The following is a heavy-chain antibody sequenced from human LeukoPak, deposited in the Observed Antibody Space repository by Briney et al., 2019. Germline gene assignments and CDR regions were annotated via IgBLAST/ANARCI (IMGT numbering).Heavy chain of an antibody. CDR3: ARPYYDSSGYYFDY. D-gene: IGHD3-22*01. J-gene: IGHJ4*02. CDR1: GYSFTNYW. V-gene: IGHV5-51*01. CDR2: IYPGDSDT. Sequence: GESLKISCQGSGYSFTNYWIGWVRQMPGKGLEWMGVIYPGDSDTRYSPSFQGQVTISADKSISTAYLQWSSLKASDTAMYYCARPYYDSSGYYFDYWGQGTLVTVSS.